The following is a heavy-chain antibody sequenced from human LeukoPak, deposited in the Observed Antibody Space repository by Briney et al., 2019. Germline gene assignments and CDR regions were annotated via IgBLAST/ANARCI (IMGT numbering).Heavy chain of an antibody. CDR1: GFTFSSYP. V-gene: IGHV3-23*01. J-gene: IGHJ4*02. CDR3: AKDHYYDSSSLYLDY. D-gene: IGHD3-22*01. CDR2: ITGSGGNT. Sequence: QTGGSLRLSCAASGFTFSSYPMSWVRQAPGKGLEWVSAITGSGGNTFYADSVKGRFTISRDNSKNTLYLQMNSLRAEDTAIYYCAKDHYYDSSSLYLDYWGQGTLVTVSS.